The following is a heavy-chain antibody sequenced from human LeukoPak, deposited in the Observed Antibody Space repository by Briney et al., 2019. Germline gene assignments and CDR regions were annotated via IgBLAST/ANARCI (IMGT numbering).Heavy chain of an antibody. Sequence: SETLSLTCTVSGGSISSYYWSWIRQPAGKGLEWIGRIYTSGSTNYNPSLKSRVTMSVDTSKNQFSLELSSVTAADTAVYYCARDSRYYNFWSGYLYYYYYYMDVWGKGTTVTVSS. CDR3: ARDSRYYNFWSGYLYYYYYYMDV. D-gene: IGHD3-3*01. V-gene: IGHV4-4*07. J-gene: IGHJ6*03. CDR1: GGSISSYY. CDR2: IYTSGST.